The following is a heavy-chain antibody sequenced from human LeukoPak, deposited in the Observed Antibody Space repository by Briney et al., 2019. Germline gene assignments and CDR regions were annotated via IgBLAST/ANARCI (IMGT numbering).Heavy chain of an antibody. CDR3: ATPGWELPEDAFDI. CDR2: FDPEDGET. D-gene: IGHD1-26*01. V-gene: IGHV1-24*01. Sequence: ASVKVSCKASGYTFTGYYMHWVRQAPGKGLEWMGGFDPEDGETIYAQKFQGRVTMTEDTSTDTAYMELSSLRSEDTAVYYCATPGWELPEDAFDIWGQGTMVTVSS. J-gene: IGHJ3*02. CDR1: GYTFTGYY.